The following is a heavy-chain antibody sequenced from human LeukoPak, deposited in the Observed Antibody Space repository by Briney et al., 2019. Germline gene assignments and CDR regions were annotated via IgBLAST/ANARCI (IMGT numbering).Heavy chain of an antibody. CDR1: GFTFSSYA. Sequence: PGGSLRLSCAASGFTFSSYAMSWVRQAPGKGLEWVSAISGSGGSTYYADSVKGRFTISRENSKNTLYLKMNSLRADDTAVYYCARVPGGWDFGDYWGQGTLVTVSS. D-gene: IGHD6-19*01. CDR2: ISGSGGST. CDR3: ARVPGGWDFGDY. J-gene: IGHJ4*02. V-gene: IGHV3-23*01.